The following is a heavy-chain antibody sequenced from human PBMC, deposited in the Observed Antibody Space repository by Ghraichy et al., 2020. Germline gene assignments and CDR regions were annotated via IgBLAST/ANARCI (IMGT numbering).Heavy chain of an antibody. CDR1: GFTFSSYS. CDR3: ARDRLPGTKSYYYGMDV. J-gene: IGHJ6*02. CDR2: ISSSSSTI. D-gene: IGHD1-1*01. V-gene: IGHV3-48*02. Sequence: GESLNISCAASGFTFSSYSMNWVRQAPGKGLEWVSYISSSSSTIYYADSVKGRFTISRDNAKNSLYLQMNSLRDEDTAVYYCARDRLPGTKSYYYGMDVWGQGTTVTVSS.